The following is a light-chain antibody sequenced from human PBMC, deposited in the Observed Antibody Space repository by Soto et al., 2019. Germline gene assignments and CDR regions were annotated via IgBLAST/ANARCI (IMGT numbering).Light chain of an antibody. CDR1: SSDDGFFQF. CDR3: SSSTSTSTPLV. J-gene: IGLJ1*01. CDR2: EVY. Sequence: QSVLTQPDSVSGSPGQSITISCTATSSDDGFFQFVSWYQQYAGKAPKLIFYEVYNRPTAFATRFSGSKSDNTASLTISGLQVEDEGEYYCSSSTSTSTPLVFGTGTKLTVL. V-gene: IGLV2-14*01.